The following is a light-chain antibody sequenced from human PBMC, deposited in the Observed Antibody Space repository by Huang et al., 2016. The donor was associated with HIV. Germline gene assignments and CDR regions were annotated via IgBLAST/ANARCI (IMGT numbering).Light chain of an antibody. CDR2: GAS. Sequence: EIVMTQSPVTLSVSPGQRATLSCRASQSVGTNLAWYQQKSGQPPRLLIKGASTRATGISARFSGSGFETEFTLTISSLQSEDVAVYYCQQYNTWHTFGQGTKLEIK. CDR1: QSVGTN. J-gene: IGKJ2*01. V-gene: IGKV3-15*01. CDR3: QQYNTWHT.